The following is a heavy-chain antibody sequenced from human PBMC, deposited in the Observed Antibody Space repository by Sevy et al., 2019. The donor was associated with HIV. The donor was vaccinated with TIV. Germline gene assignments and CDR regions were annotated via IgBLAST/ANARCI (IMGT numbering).Heavy chain of an antibody. CDR1: GGSFSGYY. D-gene: IGHD3-10*01. CDR2: INHSGTT. V-gene: IGHV4-34*01. J-gene: IGHJ4*02. CDR3: ARGPGDRSGSYPPHFDY. Sequence: SETLSLTCAVYGGSFSGYYWSWIRQPPGKGLGWIGEINHSGTTNYNPSLKGGVTISVDTSKNQFSLKLSAVTAADTAVYYCARGPGDRSGSYPPHFDYWGQGTLVTVSS.